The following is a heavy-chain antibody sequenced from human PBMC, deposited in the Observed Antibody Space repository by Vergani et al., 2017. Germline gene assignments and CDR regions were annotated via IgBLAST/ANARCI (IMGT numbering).Heavy chain of an antibody. J-gene: IGHJ6*02. CDR1: GFTFSSYG. Sequence: QVQLVESGGGVVQPGRSLRLSCAASGFTFSSYGMHWVRQAPGKGLEWVAVIWYDGSNKYYADSVKGRFTISRDNSKNTLYLQMNSLRAEDTAVYYCARVGSPGITGTRDYYYGMDVWGQGTTVTVSS. V-gene: IGHV3-33*01. CDR3: ARVGSPGITGTRDYYYGMDV. D-gene: IGHD1-20*01. CDR2: IWYDGSNK.